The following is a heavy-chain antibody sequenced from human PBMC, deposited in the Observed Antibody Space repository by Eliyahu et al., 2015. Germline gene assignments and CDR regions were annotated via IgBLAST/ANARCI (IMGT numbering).Heavy chain of an antibody. CDR3: ARGFSSSAGKPFDY. CDR1: GASVSSGSYY. Sequence: QVRLQESGPRLVKPSETLSLTCTVSGASVSSGSYYWSWIRQPPGKGLEWIGYFYYSGSTNYNPSLKSRVTISVDTSNNQFSLNLSSVTAADTAVYYCARGFSSSAGKPFDYWGQGTLVTVSS. CDR2: FYYSGST. D-gene: IGHD6-6*01. V-gene: IGHV4-61*01. J-gene: IGHJ4*02.